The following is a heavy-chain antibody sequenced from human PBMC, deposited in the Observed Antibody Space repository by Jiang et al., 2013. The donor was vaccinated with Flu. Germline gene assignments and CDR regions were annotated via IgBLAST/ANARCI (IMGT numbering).Heavy chain of an antibody. CDR1: GGSFSGYY. Sequence: VLLKPSETLSLTCNVYGGSFSGYYWSWFRQPPGKGLEWIGEINHYGKTNYNPSLKSRVTISLDTSKNQFSLNLSSVAAADTAVYYCARGQRDPSGFLFNYWGQGTLVTVSS. V-gene: IGHV4-34*01. CDR3: ARGQRDPSGFLFNY. CDR2: INHYGKT. D-gene: IGHD2/OR15-2a*01. J-gene: IGHJ4*02.